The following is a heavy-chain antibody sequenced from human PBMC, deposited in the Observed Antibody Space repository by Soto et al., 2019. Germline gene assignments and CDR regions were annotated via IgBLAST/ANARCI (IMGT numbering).Heavy chain of an antibody. D-gene: IGHD6-13*01. J-gene: IGHJ5*02. CDR1: GGSISSSSYY. V-gene: IGHV4-39*01. CDR3: ARQLQQLASNWFDP. Sequence: QLQLQESGPGLVKPSETLSLTCTVSGGSISSSSYYWGWIRQPPGKGLEWIGSIYYSGSTYYTPYPTSLVPMSVDTSNNQFSLKLSSVTAADTAVYYCARQLQQLASNWFDPRGQGTLVTVSS. CDR2: IYYSGST.